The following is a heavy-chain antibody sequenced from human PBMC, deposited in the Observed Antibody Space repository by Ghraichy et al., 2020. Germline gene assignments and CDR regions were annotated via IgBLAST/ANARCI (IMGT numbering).Heavy chain of an antibody. D-gene: IGHD6-19*01. V-gene: IGHV4-39*01. CDR1: GGSISSSSYY. Sequence: SETLSLTCTVSGGSISSSSYYWGWIRQPPGKGLEWIGSIYYSGSTYYNPSLKSRVTISVDTSKNQFSLKLSSVTAADTAVYYCARLGAVAGPSAPYFDYWGQGTLVTVSS. J-gene: IGHJ4*02. CDR3: ARLGAVAGPSAPYFDY. CDR2: IYYSGST.